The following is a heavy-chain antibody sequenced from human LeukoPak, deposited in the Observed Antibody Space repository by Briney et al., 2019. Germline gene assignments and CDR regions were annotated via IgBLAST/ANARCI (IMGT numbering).Heavy chain of an antibody. CDR2: IRSKAYGGTT. CDR1: GFTFSSYA. J-gene: IGHJ4*02. D-gene: IGHD3-10*01. Sequence: GGSLRLSCAASGFTFSSYAMSWVRQAPGKGLEWVGFIRSKAYGGTTDYAASVKGRFTISRDDSKSIAYLQMNSLKTEDTAVYYCTRTFSYGSTAIDYWGQGTLVTVSS. V-gene: IGHV3-49*04. CDR3: TRTFSYGSTAIDY.